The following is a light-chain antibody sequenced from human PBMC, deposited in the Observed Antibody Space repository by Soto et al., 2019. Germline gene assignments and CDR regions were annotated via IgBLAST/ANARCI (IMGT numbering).Light chain of an antibody. J-gene: IGKJ2*01. CDR2: AAS. CDR3: QQLNTYPYT. Sequence: DIQLTQSPSFLSASVGDRVTLTCRASQGINSHLAWFQQKPGKAPNLLIYAASALQSGVPSRFSDSGSGTEFTLTISSLQPEDFATYYCQQLNTYPYTFGQGTKLEIK. V-gene: IGKV1-9*01. CDR1: QGINSH.